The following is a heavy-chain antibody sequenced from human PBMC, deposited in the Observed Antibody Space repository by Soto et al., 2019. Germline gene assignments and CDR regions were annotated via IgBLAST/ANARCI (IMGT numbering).Heavy chain of an antibody. J-gene: IGHJ4*02. V-gene: IGHV4-59*08. D-gene: IGHD6-19*01. CDR3: ARGGWYKDY. Sequence: SETLSLTCTVSGGSISSYYWSWIRQPPGKGLEWIGYIYYSGSTNYNPSLKSRVTISVDTSKNQFSLKLSSVTAADTAVYYCARGGWYKDYWGQGTLVTVSS. CDR1: GGSISSYY. CDR2: IYYSGST.